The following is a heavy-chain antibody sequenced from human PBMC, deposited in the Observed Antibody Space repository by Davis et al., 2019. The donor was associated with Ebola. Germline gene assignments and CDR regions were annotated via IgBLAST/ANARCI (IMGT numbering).Heavy chain of an antibody. J-gene: IGHJ4*02. D-gene: IGHD3-22*01. V-gene: IGHV5-51*01. Sequence: GESLKISCKGSGYSFTSYWIGWVRQMPGKGLEWMGIIYPGDSDTRYSPSFQGQVTISADKSISTAYLQWSSLKASVTAMYYCARHGPYYDSSYYFDYWGQGTLVTVSS. CDR1: GYSFTSYW. CDR3: ARHGPYYDSSYYFDY. CDR2: IYPGDSDT.